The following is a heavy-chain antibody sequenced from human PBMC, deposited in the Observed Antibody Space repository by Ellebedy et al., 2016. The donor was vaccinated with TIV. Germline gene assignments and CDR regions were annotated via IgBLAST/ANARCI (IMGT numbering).Heavy chain of an antibody. D-gene: IGHD2-2*01. V-gene: IGHV3-7*01. CDR1: GFTFSNYW. CDR2: IKQDGSDK. CDR3: ARTPYAYDAFHF. J-gene: IGHJ3*01. Sequence: GESLKISCAASGFTFSNYWMSWVRQAPGKGLEWVANIKQDGSDKYYVDSVKGRFSISRDNSKNTLYLQMNSLRAEETAVYYCARTPYAYDAFHFWGQGTMVTVSS.